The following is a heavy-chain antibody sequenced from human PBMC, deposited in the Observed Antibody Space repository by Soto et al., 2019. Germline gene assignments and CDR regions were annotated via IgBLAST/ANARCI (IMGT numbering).Heavy chain of an antibody. J-gene: IGHJ5*02. CDR1: GVTFRNFN. Sequence: GGSPIVSSGAAGVTFRNFNMNLVRQVPGKGLEWVAHISIGGRSINYADSVKGRFTISRDNSKNTLYLQMNSLRAEDTAVYYCARDGVRYCTNGVCYKFDPWGQGTLVT. V-gene: IGHV3-21*05. D-gene: IGHD2-8*01. CDR3: ARDGVRYCTNGVCYKFDP. CDR2: ISIGGRSI.